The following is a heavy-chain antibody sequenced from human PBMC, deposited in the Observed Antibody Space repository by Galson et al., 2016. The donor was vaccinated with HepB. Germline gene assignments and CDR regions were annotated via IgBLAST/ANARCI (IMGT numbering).Heavy chain of an antibody. V-gene: IGHV3-64D*06. Sequence: LRLSCAASGFTLINYAMHWVRQAPGKGLEYVSTISTNGGYTNYADSVKGRFTISRDNSKSTLYRQMSSLRPEDTAVYYCVKGGYYDRKGFDYWGQGTLVTVSS. CDR1: GFTLINYA. J-gene: IGHJ4*02. CDR3: VKGGYYDRKGFDY. CDR2: ISTNGGYT. D-gene: IGHD3-22*01.